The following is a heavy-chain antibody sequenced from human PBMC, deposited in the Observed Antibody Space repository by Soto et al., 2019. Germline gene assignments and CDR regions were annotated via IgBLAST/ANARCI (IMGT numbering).Heavy chain of an antibody. CDR2: ISPYGIT. V-gene: IGHV1-18*01. CDR3: ARDRSTHDY. CDR1: GYTFTSYG. D-gene: IGHD1-1*01. Sequence: QVQLVQSGAEVKNPGASVKVSCKASGYTFTSYGTSWVRQAPGQGLEWMGWISPYGITDYAQSLQGRVTVTTDPSTNTAYMELRSLRSDDTAVYYCARDRSTHDYWGQGTLVTVSS. J-gene: IGHJ4*02.